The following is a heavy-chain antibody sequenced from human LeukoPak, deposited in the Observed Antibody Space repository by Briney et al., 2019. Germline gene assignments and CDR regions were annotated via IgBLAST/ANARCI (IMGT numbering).Heavy chain of an antibody. Sequence: GGSLRLSCAASGFTFSGSAMHWVRQASGKGLEWVGRIRSKANSYATAYAASVKGRFTISRGDSKNTAYLQMNSLKTEDTAVYYCTRPYSGGNYYYYGMDVWGQGTTVTVSS. D-gene: IGHD1-26*01. CDR1: GFTFSGSA. V-gene: IGHV3-73*01. J-gene: IGHJ6*02. CDR2: IRSKANSYAT. CDR3: TRPYSGGNYYYYGMDV.